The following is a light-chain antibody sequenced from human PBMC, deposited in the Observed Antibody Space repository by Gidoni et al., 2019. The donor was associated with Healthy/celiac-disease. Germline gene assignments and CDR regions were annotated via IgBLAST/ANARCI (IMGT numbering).Light chain of an antibody. CDR1: QDISNS. CDR3: QHYDNLPGFT. V-gene: IGKV1-33*01. CDR2: DAS. J-gene: IGKJ3*01. Sequence: DIQMTQSPSSLSASVGDRVTITCQASQDISNSLNWYQQKPGKAPKLLIYDASNLETGVPSRFSGSGSGTDFTFTISSLQPEDIATYYCQHYDNLPGFTFGPGTKVDIK.